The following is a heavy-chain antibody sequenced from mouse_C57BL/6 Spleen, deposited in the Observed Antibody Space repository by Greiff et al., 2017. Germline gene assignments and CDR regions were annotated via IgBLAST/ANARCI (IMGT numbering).Heavy chain of an antibody. V-gene: IGHV5-12*01. CDR3: ARRQLRLPYAMDY. CDR1: GFTFSDYY. D-gene: IGHD3-2*02. Sequence: DVMLVESGGGLVQPGGSLKLSCAASGFTFSDYYMYWVRQTPEKRLEWVAYISNGGGSTYYPDTVKGRFTISRDNAKNTLYLQMSRLKSEDTAMYYCARRQLRLPYAMDYWGQGTSVTVSS. CDR2: ISNGGGST. J-gene: IGHJ4*01.